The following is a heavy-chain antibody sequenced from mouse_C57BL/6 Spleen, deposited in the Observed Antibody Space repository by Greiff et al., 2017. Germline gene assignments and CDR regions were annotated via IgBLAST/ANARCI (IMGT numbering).Heavy chain of an antibody. CDR2: IYPGNSDT. J-gene: IGHJ1*03. V-gene: IGHV1-5*01. CDR1: GYTFTSYW. Sequence: EVQLQQPGAELVKPGASVKVSCKASGYTFTSYWMHWVKQRPGQGLEWIGAIYPGNSDTSYNQKFKGKAKLTAVTSASTAYMELSSLTNEDSAVYYCTSPHYYGSSYDWYFDVWGTGTTVTVSS. D-gene: IGHD1-1*01. CDR3: TSPHYYGSSYDWYFDV.